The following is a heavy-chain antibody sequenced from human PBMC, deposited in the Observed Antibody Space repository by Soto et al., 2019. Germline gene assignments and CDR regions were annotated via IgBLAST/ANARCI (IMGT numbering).Heavy chain of an antibody. CDR2: ISAYNGNT. D-gene: IGHD5-12*01. CDR1: GYTFTSYG. J-gene: IGHJ6*03. CDR3: ARGVNGYDFYYYYYMDV. V-gene: IGHV1-18*01. Sequence: QVQLVQSGAEVKKPGASVKVSCKASGYTFTSYGISWVRQAPGQGLEWMGWISAYNGNTNYAQKLQGRVTITTDTSTSTAYMELRSLRSDDTAVYYCARGVNGYDFYYYYYMDVWGKGTTVTVSS.